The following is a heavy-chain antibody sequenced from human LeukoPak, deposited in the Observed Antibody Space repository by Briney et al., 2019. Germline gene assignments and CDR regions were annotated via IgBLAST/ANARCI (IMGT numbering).Heavy chain of an antibody. CDR2: IYYSGGT. J-gene: IGHJ6*02. V-gene: IGHV4-59*01. D-gene: IGHD6-13*01. CDR1: GGSISSYY. Sequence: SETLSLTCTVSGGSISSYYWSWIRQPPGKGLEWIGYIYYSGGTNSNPSLKSRVTISVDTSKNQFSLKLSSVTAADTAVYYCARDGGKYSSSWYPENLYYYYYYGMDVWGQGTTVTVSS. CDR3: ARDGGKYSSSWYPENLYYYYYYGMDV.